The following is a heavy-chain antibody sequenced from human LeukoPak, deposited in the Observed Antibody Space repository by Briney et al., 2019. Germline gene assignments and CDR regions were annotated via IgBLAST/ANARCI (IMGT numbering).Heavy chain of an antibody. CDR2: IHLDGRTT. V-gene: IGHV3-74*01. CDR3: ARGGSPSDY. CDR1: GFTFSSYW. J-gene: IGHJ4*02. Sequence: GGSLRLSCAASGFTFSSYWMHWVRQRPGKGLVWVSRIHLDGRTTNYADSVKGRFTISRDNAKNTLYLEMNSLRPEDTAVYYCARGGSPSDYWGQGTLVSVSS. D-gene: IGHD3-16*01.